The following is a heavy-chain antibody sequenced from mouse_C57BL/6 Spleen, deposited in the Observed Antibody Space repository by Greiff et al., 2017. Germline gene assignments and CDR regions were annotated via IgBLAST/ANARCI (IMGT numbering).Heavy chain of an antibody. Sequence: QLQLKQPGAELVKPGASVKVSCKASGYTFTSYWMHWVKQRPGQGLEWIGRIHPSDSDTNYNQKFKGKATLTVDKSSSTAYMQLSSLTSEDSAVYYCAIRRDYYGSSRNYYAMDYWGQGTSVTVSS. V-gene: IGHV1-74*01. CDR3: AIRRDYYGSSRNYYAMDY. D-gene: IGHD1-1*01. CDR1: GYTFTSYW. CDR2: IHPSDSDT. J-gene: IGHJ4*01.